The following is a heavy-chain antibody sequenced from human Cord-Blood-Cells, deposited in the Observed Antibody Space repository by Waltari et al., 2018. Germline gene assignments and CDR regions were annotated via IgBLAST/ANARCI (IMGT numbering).Heavy chain of an antibody. V-gene: IGHV4-34*01. J-gene: IGHJ3*02. CDR3: ARPAVAGAFDI. CDR2: INHSGST. CDR1: GGSFSGYY. Sequence: QVQLQQWGAGLLKPSETLSLTCAVYGGSFSGYYWSWIRQPPGKGLEWIGEINHSGSTNYNPSLKSRVTISVDTSKNQCSLKLSSVTAADTAVYYCARPAVAGAFDIWGQGTMVTVSS. D-gene: IGHD6-19*01.